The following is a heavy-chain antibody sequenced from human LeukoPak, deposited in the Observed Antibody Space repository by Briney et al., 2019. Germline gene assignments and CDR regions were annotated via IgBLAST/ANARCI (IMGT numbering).Heavy chain of an antibody. CDR3: ARELPREVTLDY. Sequence: GGSLRLSCAASGFTLLSYEMHWVRQAPGKGLAWVSRINTDGSGTAYADSVKGRFTISRDNAKNTLYLQMNSLRAEDMALYYCARELPREVTLDYWGQGTLVTASS. J-gene: IGHJ4*01. CDR2: INTDGSGT. CDR1: GFTLLSYE. V-gene: IGHV3-74*01. D-gene: IGHD2-21*02.